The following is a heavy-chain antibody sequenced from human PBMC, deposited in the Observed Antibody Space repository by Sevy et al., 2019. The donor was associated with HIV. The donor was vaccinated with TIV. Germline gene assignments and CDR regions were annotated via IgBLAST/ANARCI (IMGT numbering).Heavy chain of an antibody. CDR1: GGSIGSSYY. Sequence: SETLSLTCTISGGSIGSSYYWGWVRQHPGKGLELIGTIYYSGNTDYNPSLKSRVTISVDRSKNQVSLKLSSVTAADTAVYYCAKTETVYYYGMDVWGQGTSVTVSS. D-gene: IGHD1-1*01. J-gene: IGHJ6*02. V-gene: IGHV4-39*01. CDR3: AKTETVYYYGMDV. CDR2: IYYSGNT.